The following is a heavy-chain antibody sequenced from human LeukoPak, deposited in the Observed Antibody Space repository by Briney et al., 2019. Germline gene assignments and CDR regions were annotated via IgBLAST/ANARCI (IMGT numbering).Heavy chain of an antibody. CDR1: GFTFSSYS. D-gene: IGHD3-16*01. CDR2: ISSSSTI. CDR3: ARVVTTFVAGDY. V-gene: IGHV3-48*02. Sequence: PGGSLRLSCAASGFTFSSYSMNWVRQAPGKGLEWVSYISSSSTIYYADSVKGRFTISRDNAKNSLYLQMNSLRDEDTAVYYCARVVTTFVAGDYWGQGTLDTVSS. J-gene: IGHJ4*02.